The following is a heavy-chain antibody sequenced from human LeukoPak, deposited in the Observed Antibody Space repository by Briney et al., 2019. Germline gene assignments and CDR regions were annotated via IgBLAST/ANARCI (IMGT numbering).Heavy chain of an antibody. J-gene: IGHJ4*02. Sequence: SETLSLTCTVSGGSVSSGSYYWSWIRQPPGKGLEWIGYIYYSGSTNYNPSLKSRVTISLNTSKNQFSLKLTSVTAADTAVYYCTSPLGYCSGGSCYSAGWDYWGQGTLVTVSS. CDR1: GGSVSSGSYY. V-gene: IGHV4-61*01. CDR2: IYYSGST. D-gene: IGHD2-15*01. CDR3: TSPLGYCSGGSCYSAGWDY.